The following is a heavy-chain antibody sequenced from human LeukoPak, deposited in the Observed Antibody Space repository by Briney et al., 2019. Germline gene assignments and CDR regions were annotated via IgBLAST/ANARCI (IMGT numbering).Heavy chain of an antibody. D-gene: IGHD6-6*01. CDR2: ISSSSSYI. CDR1: GFTFSSYS. Sequence: GGSLRLSCAASGFTFSSYSMNWVRQAPGKGLEWVSSISSSSSYIYYADSVKGRFTISRDNSKNTLYLQMNSLRAEDTAVYYCARDPPGGSSTGRGGYFDYWGQGTLVTVSS. J-gene: IGHJ4*02. CDR3: ARDPPGGSSTGRGGYFDY. V-gene: IGHV3-21*01.